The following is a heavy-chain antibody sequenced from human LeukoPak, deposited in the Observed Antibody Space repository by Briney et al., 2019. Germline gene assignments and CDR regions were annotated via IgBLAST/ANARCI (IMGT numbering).Heavy chain of an antibody. CDR1: GFTVSGNY. J-gene: IGHJ4*02. V-gene: IGHV3-23*01. CDR3: AKEDTPLAFDY. Sequence: GGSLRLSCAASGFTVSGNYMSWVRQAPGKGLEWVSAISGSGGSTYYADSVKGRFTISRDNSKNTLYLQMNSLRAEDTAVYYCAKEDTPLAFDYWGQGTLVTVSS. CDR2: ISGSGGST.